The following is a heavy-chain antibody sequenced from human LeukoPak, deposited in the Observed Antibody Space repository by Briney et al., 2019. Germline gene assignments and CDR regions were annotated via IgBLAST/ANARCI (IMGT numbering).Heavy chain of an antibody. D-gene: IGHD5-18*01. CDR3: ARGENNYGYYYFDY. CDR1: GFTFSSYA. J-gene: IGHJ4*02. Sequence: GGSLRLSCAASGFTFSSYAMSWVRQAPGKGLEWVSAISGSGGSTYYADPVKGRFTISRDNAKNSLYLQMNSLRAEDTAVYYCARGENNYGYYYFDYWGQGTLVTVSS. V-gene: IGHV3-23*01. CDR2: ISGSGGST.